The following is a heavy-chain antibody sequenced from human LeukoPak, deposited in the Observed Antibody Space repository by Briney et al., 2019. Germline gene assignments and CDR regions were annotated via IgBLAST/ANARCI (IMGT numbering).Heavy chain of an antibody. J-gene: IGHJ6*03. CDR3: AKGGGYEAQYYYYYLDV. CDR2: IRYDGSNK. Sequence: GGSLRLSCAASGFTFNRDTMNWVRQAPGKGLEWVAFIRYDGSNKYYADSVKGRFTISRDNSKNTLFLQMKSLRAEDTAVYYCAKGGGYEAQYYYYYLDVWGKGTTVTISS. V-gene: IGHV3-30*02. CDR1: GFTFNRDT. D-gene: IGHD5-12*01.